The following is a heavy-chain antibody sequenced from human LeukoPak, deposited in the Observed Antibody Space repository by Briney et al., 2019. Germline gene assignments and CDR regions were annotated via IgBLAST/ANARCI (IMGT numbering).Heavy chain of an antibody. CDR3: ASDS. Sequence: GGPLGPSGEASGFTFSSFEMNWVRQVPGKGLEWVSYISSSGSTIYYADSVKGRFTISRDNAKNSLYLQMNSLRAEDTAVYYCASDSWGQGTLVTVSS. CDR2: ISSSGSTI. V-gene: IGHV3-48*03. J-gene: IGHJ4*02. CDR1: GFTFSSFE.